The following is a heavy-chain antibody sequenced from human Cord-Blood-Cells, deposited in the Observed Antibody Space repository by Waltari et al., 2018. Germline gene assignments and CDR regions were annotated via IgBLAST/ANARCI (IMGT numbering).Heavy chain of an antibody. V-gene: IGHV4-38-2*01. Sequence: QVQLQESGPGLVKPSETLSLTCAVSGYSISSGYYWGWIRQPPGKGLGWSGSIYHSGSTDYTPSLKSGVTISVDTSKNQFSLKLSAVTAADTAVYYCASERGYYGSGSYDAFDIWGQGTMVTVSS. CDR2: IYHSGST. J-gene: IGHJ3*02. CDR3: ASERGYYGSGSYDAFDI. CDR1: GYSISSGYY. D-gene: IGHD3-10*01.